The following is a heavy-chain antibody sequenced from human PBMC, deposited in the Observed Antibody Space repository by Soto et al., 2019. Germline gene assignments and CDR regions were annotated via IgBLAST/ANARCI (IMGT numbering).Heavy chain of an antibody. V-gene: IGHV3-30*18. CDR1: GFTFSSYG. CDR2: ISYDGSNK. Sequence: GGSLRLSCAASGFTFSSYGMHWVRQAPGKGLEWVAVISYDGSNKYYADSVKGRFTISRDNSKNTLYLQMNSLRAEDTAVYYCAKDQGGSSWYYPIQYYFDYWGQGTLVTVSS. D-gene: IGHD6-13*01. CDR3: AKDQGGSSWYYPIQYYFDY. J-gene: IGHJ4*02.